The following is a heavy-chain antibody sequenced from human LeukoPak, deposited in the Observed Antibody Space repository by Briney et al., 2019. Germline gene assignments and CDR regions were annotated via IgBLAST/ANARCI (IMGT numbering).Heavy chain of an antibody. Sequence: SETLSLTCTVSGGSISSYYWSWIRQPAGKGLEWIGRIYTSGSTNYNPSLKSRVTMSVGTSKNQFSLKLSSVTAADTAVYYCARDLSRIQLWFGENWFDPWGQGTLVTVSS. CDR2: IYTSGST. V-gene: IGHV4-4*07. CDR3: ARDLSRIQLWFGENWFDP. D-gene: IGHD5-18*01. J-gene: IGHJ5*02. CDR1: GGSISSYY.